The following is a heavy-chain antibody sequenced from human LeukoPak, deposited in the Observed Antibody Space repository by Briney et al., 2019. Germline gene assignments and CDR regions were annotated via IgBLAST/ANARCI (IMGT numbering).Heavy chain of an antibody. V-gene: IGHV1-46*01. CDR1: GYTFTMYN. D-gene: IGHD3-22*01. J-gene: IGHJ4*02. CDR2: INPSGGST. CDR3: ARDERYYYDKAFDY. Sequence: ASVTVSFTASGYTFTMYNMHWGRQAPGQGEERGGIINPSGGSTSYAQKFQGRVTMTRDTSTSTVYMGLSSLRSEDTAVYYCARDERYYYDKAFDYWGQGTLVTVSS.